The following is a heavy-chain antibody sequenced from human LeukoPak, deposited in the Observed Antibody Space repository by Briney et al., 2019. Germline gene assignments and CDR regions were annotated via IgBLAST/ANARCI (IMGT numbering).Heavy chain of an antibody. CDR3: ARAIAVDYYESGSYNWFDS. Sequence: SETLSLTCTVSGGSISPYYWSWIRQPPGKGLEWIGYIYSYGSTNYNPSLKSRVTISLDTSKNQFSLKLSSVTAADTTLYYCARAIAVDYYESGSYNWFDSWGQGTLVTVSS. CDR1: GGSISPYY. J-gene: IGHJ5*01. D-gene: IGHD3-10*01. CDR2: IYSYGST. V-gene: IGHV4-59*08.